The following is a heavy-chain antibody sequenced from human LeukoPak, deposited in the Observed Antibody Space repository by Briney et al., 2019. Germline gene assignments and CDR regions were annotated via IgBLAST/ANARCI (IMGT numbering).Heavy chain of an antibody. J-gene: IGHJ4*02. V-gene: IGHV3-30*04. D-gene: IGHD4-17*01. Sequence: PGGSLRLSCAASGFTFSSYAMHWLRQAPGKGLEWVAVISYDGTNKYYADSVKGRFTISRDNSKNTLYLQMNSLRAEDTAVYYCARALPRGAGDYKNWGQGTLVTVSS. CDR1: GFTFSSYA. CDR3: ARALPRGAGDYKN. CDR2: ISYDGTNK.